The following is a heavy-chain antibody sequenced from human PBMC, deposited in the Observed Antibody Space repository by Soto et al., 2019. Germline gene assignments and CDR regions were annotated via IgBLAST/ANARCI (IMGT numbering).Heavy chain of an antibody. D-gene: IGHD1-26*01. V-gene: IGHV3-30-3*01. J-gene: IGHJ6*02. Sequence: QVQLVESGGGVVQPGRSLRLSCAASGFTFSSYAMHWVRQAPGKGLEWVAVISYDGSNKYYADSVKGRFTSSRDNSKNTLYLQMNSLRAEDRAVYYCARNSVTGDYYGMDVWGQGTTVTVSS. CDR1: GFTFSSYA. CDR3: ARNSVTGDYYGMDV. CDR2: ISYDGSNK.